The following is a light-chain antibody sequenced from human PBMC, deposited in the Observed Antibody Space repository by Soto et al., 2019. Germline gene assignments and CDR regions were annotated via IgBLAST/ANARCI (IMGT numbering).Light chain of an antibody. J-gene: IGKJ2*01. CDR1: QSVSSSY. V-gene: IGKV3-20*01. Sequence: ELVLTQSPATLSLSPGERATLSCRATQSVSSSYLAWYQQKPGQPPRLLIYGPSSRATGIPDRFTGSGSGTDFTLTISRLEPEDFAVYYCQQYGSSSSYTFGQGTKLEIK. CDR3: QQYGSSSSYT. CDR2: GPS.